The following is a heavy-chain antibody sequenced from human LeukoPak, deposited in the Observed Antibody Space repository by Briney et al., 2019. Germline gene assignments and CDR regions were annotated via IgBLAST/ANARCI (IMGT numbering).Heavy chain of an antibody. CDR1: GFTFNIYG. D-gene: IGHD3-10*01. CDR3: AKDRDYYGSGSDY. J-gene: IGHJ4*02. CDR2: ISYDEMYQ. V-gene: IGHV3-30*18. Sequence: GGSLRLSCAASGFTFNIYGMHWVRQAPGKGLEWVAGISYDEMYQYYADSMKGRFTISRDNSKNTLFLQMNSLRAEDTAIYYCAKDRDYYGSGSDYWGQGTLVTVSS.